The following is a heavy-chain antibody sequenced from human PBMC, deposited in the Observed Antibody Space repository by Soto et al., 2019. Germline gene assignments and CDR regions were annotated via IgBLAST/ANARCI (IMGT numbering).Heavy chain of an antibody. D-gene: IGHD3-9*01. Sequence: SETLSLTCTVSGGSVSSGDYYWSWIRQPPGKGLEWIGYISYSGNTYYTPSLKSRVTISVDTSKNQFSLKLSSVTAADTAVYYCARDILTGYADYYYYAMDVWGHGTTVTVSS. CDR3: ARDILTGYADYYYYAMDV. J-gene: IGHJ6*02. V-gene: IGHV4-30-4*01. CDR1: GGSVSSGDYY. CDR2: ISYSGNT.